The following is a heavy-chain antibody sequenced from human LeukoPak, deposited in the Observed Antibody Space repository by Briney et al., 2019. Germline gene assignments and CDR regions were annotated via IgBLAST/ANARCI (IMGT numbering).Heavy chain of an antibody. D-gene: IGHD3-3*01. CDR1: GFTFSSYS. Sequence: PGGSLRLSCAASGFTFSSYSMNWVRQAPGKGLEWVSSISSSSSYIYYADSVKGRFTISRDNAKNSLYLQMNSLRAEDTAVYYCARDSDFWSGYYYYYMDVWGKGATVTVSS. V-gene: IGHV3-21*01. CDR3: ARDSDFWSGYYYYYMDV. CDR2: ISSSSSYI. J-gene: IGHJ6*03.